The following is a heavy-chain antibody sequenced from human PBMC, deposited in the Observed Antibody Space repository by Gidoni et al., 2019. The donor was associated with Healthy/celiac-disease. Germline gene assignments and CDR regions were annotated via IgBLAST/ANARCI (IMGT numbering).Heavy chain of an antibody. CDR1: GGSISCGGYY. CDR3: ARVRVVVPAATSYYYYYGMDV. V-gene: IGHV4-31*03. CDR2: IYYSGST. D-gene: IGHD2-2*01. Sequence: QVQLQESVPGLVKPSQTLSLTCTVPGGSISCGGYYWSWIRQHPGKGLEWIGYIYYSGSTYYNPSLKSRVTISVDTSKNQFSLKLSSVTAADTAVYYCARVRVVVPAATSYYYYYGMDVWGQGTTVTVSS. J-gene: IGHJ6*02.